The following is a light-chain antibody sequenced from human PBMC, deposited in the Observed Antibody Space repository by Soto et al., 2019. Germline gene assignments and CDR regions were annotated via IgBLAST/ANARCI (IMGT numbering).Light chain of an antibody. CDR1: NIESKN. V-gene: IGLV3-9*01. J-gene: IGLJ3*02. Sequence: SYELTQPLSASVALGQTARITCGGNNIESKNVHWYQQKPGQAPVLVIYRDSNRPSGIPERFSGSNSGNTATLTISRAQAGDEADYYCQVWDSSTARVFGGGTKLTVL. CDR3: QVWDSSTARV. CDR2: RDS.